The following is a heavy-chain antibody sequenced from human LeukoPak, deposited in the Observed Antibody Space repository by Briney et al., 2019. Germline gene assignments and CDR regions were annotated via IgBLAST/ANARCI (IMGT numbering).Heavy chain of an antibody. Sequence: GGSLRLSCAASGFTFSSYETNWVRQAPGKGLEWVSYISSSGNTIYYADSEKGRFTISRDNAKNSLYLQMNSLKAEDTAVYYCARDRVAAADDAFDIWGQGTMVTVSS. J-gene: IGHJ3*02. CDR3: ARDRVAAADDAFDI. D-gene: IGHD6-13*01. V-gene: IGHV3-48*03. CDR1: GFTFSSYE. CDR2: ISSSGNTI.